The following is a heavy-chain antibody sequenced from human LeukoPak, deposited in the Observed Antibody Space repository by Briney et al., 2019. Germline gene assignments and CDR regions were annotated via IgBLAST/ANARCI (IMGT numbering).Heavy chain of an antibody. CDR3: ARDEVVDY. V-gene: IGHV3-21*01. J-gene: IGHJ4*02. CDR2: ISSSYI. D-gene: IGHD2-15*01. Sequence: GGSLRLSCAASGFTFSSYSMNWVRQAPGKGLEWVSSISSSYIYYADSVKGRFTISRDNAKNSLYLQMNSLRAEDTAVYYCARDEVVDYWGQGTLVTVSS. CDR1: GFTFSSYS.